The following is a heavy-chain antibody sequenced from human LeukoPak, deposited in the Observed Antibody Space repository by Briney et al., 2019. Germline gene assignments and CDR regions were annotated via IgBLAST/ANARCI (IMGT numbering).Heavy chain of an antibody. J-gene: IGHJ4*02. CDR3: AKDPTMIVVEGHFDY. V-gene: IGHV3-23*01. CDR1: GFTFSSYA. Sequence: PGGSLRLSCAASGFTFSSYAMSWVRQAPGKGLEWVSAISGSGGSTYYADSVKGRFTISRDNSKNTLYLQMNSLRAEDTAVYYCAKDPTMIVVEGHFDYWGQGTLVTVSS. CDR2: ISGSGGST. D-gene: IGHD3-22*01.